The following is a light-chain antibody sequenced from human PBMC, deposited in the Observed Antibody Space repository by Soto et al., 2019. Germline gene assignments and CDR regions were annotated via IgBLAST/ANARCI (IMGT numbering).Light chain of an antibody. CDR1: QSISSY. V-gene: IGKV1-39*01. CDR2: AAS. J-gene: IGKJ1*01. Sequence: DIQMTQSPSSLSASVGDRVTITCRTSQSISSYLNWYQHKPGKAPKLLIYAASRLQSGVPSRFSGSGSGTDFTLTISSLQPEDIATYYCQQSYSTPRTFGQGTKVEIQ. CDR3: QQSYSTPRT.